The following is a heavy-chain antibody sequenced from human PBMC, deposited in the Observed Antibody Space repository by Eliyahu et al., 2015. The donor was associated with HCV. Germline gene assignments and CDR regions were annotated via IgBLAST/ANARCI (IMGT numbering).Heavy chain of an antibody. V-gene: IGHV4-4*07. CDR3: ARTQPLLGWYTMDV. D-gene: IGHD3-3*01. CDR2: IHSSGST. Sequence: QVQLQESGPGLVKPSETLSLICSVSNGXLNGYYWTWIRHPAGKGLQWIGRIHSSGSTQLNPSLESRLTLSLDTSNNQVSLKLTSVTAADTATYFCARTQPLLGWYTMDVWGEGTTVTVSS. CDR1: NGXLNGYY. J-gene: IGHJ6*04.